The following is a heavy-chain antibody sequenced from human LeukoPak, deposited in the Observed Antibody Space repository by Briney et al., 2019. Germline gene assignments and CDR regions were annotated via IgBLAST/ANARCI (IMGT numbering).Heavy chain of an antibody. V-gene: IGHV1-69*13. CDR3: ARDGGIFPPGIDY. D-gene: IGHD2-15*01. CDR1: GGTFSSYA. J-gene: IGHJ4*02. Sequence: ASVKVSCKASGGTFSSYAISWVRQAPGQGLEWMGGIIPIFGTANYAQKFQGRVTITADESTSTVYMELSSLRSEDTAVYYCARDGGIFPPGIDYWGQGTLVTVSS. CDR2: IIPIFGTA.